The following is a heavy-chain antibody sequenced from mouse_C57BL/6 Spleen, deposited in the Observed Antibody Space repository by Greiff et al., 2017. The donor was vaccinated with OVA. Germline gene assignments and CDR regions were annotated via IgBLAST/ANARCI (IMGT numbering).Heavy chain of an antibody. Sequence: VQLQQSGAELVKPGASVKLSCTASGFNIKDYYMHWVNQRTAQGLEWIGRIDPEDGETKYAPQFQGKATITADTSSNTAYLQLSSLTSEDTAVDYCARGGGLWYFAYWGQGTLVTVSA. CDR1: GFNIKDYY. V-gene: IGHV14-2*01. D-gene: IGHD2-1*01. J-gene: IGHJ3*01. CDR2: IDPEDGET. CDR3: ARGGGLWYFAY.